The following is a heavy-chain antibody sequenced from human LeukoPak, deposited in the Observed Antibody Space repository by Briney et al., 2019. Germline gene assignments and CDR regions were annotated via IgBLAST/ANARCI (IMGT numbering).Heavy chain of an antibody. V-gene: IGHV4-59*02. CDR3: ARDPYGELPAFDS. D-gene: IGHD4-17*01. J-gene: IGHJ4*02. CDR1: GGSVSSYY. CDR2: IYHSGST. Sequence: SETLSLTCTVSGGSVSSYYWSWIRQPPGKGLEYIGHIYHSGSTNYNPSLKSRVTISIDTSKNQFSLNLSSMTAVDTAVYYCARDPYGELPAFDSWGQGILVTVSS.